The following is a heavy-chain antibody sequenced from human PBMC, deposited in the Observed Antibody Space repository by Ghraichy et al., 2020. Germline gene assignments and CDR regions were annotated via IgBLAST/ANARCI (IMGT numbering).Heavy chain of an antibody. CDR1: GGSISSSSNY. CDR3: ARQGIAAPHY. D-gene: IGHD6-13*01. CDR2: IYYSGRT. J-gene: IGHJ4*02. Sequence: SETLSLTCTVSGGSISSSSNYWGWIGQPPGKGLEWIGSIYYSGRTYNNPSLKSRVTISVDTSKNQFSLKLSPVTAADTAVYYCARQGIAAPHYWGQRTLVTVSS. V-gene: IGHV4-39*01.